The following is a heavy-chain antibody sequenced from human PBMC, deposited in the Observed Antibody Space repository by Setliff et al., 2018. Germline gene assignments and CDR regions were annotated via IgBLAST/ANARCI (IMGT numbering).Heavy chain of an antibody. J-gene: IGHJ4*02. D-gene: IGHD2-8*01. CDR3: AKDRVNDGVWDFDS. CDR1: GFNFSNYW. V-gene: IGHV3-23*01. CDR2: ISDSSGST. Sequence: GESLKISCVVSGFNFSNYWMSWVRQVPGKGLEWVSSISDSSGSTYYADAVKGRLTISRDNSKNTLYLQMNSLRADDTAVYYCAKDRVNDGVWDFDSWGQGTLVTVSS.